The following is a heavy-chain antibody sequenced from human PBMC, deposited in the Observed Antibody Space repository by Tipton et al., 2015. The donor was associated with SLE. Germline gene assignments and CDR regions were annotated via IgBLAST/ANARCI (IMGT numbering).Heavy chain of an antibody. Sequence: SLRLSCAASGFTFSTYAMHWVRQAPGKGLEWVTIISYDGSNKYYGDFAKGRFTISRDNSKNTLYLQMKSLRPEDTAVYYCAKIPYYYGSGSYYNDDFWGQGTLVTVSS. CDR1: GFTFSTYA. J-gene: IGHJ4*02. CDR2: ISYDGSNK. V-gene: IGHV3-30*04. D-gene: IGHD3-10*01. CDR3: AKIPYYYGSGSYYNDDF.